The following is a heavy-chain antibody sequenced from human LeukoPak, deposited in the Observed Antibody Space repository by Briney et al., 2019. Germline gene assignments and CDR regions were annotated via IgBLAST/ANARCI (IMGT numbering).Heavy chain of an antibody. Sequence: GGSLRLSCAASGFTFSSYSMNWVRQAPGKGLEWVSSISSSSSYIYYADSVKGRFTISRDNAKNSLYLQMNSLRAEDTAVYYCARDSTIFGVVGYWGQGTLVTVSS. V-gene: IGHV3-21*01. J-gene: IGHJ4*02. CDR3: ARDSTIFGVVGY. CDR2: ISSSSSYI. D-gene: IGHD3-3*01. CDR1: GFTFSSYS.